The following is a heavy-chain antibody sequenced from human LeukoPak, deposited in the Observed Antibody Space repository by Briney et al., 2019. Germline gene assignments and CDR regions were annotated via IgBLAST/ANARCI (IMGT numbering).Heavy chain of an antibody. J-gene: IGHJ4*02. Sequence: GGSLRPSCAASGFTFSSYEMNWVRQAPGKGLEWVSYISSSGSTIYYADSVKGRFTISRDNAKNSLYLQMNSLRAEDTAVYYCARGYFDWLLDYWGQGTLVTVSS. CDR3: ARGYFDWLLDY. CDR2: ISSSGSTI. V-gene: IGHV3-48*03. CDR1: GFTFSSYE. D-gene: IGHD3-9*01.